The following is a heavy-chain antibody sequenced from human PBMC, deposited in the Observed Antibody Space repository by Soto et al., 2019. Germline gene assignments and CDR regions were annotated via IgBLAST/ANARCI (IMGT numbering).Heavy chain of an antibody. CDR1: GGSFSGHF. Sequence: SETLSLTCVVYGGSFSGHFWSWIRQPPGKGLEWIGEINHSGSANYNPSLKSRVTISVDTSKNQFSLKLTSVTAADTAVYYCAGWAVGIMIFGVPKDFWSQGTQVTVSS. CDR2: INHSGSA. J-gene: IGHJ4*02. V-gene: IGHV4-34*01. D-gene: IGHD3-3*01. CDR3: AGWAVGIMIFGVPKDF.